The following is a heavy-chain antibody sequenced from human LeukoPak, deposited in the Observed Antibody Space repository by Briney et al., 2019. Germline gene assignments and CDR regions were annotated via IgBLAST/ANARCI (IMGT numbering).Heavy chain of an antibody. CDR3: ARDRQQLAEIEYFQH. CDR1: GYTFTGYY. Sequence: ASVKVSCKASGYTFTGYYMHWVRQAPGQGLEWMGWINPNSGGTNYAQKFQGRVTMTRDTSISTAYMELSSLRSEDTAVYYCARDRQQLAEIEYFQHWGQGTLVTVSS. V-gene: IGHV1-2*02. D-gene: IGHD6-13*01. J-gene: IGHJ1*01. CDR2: INPNSGGT.